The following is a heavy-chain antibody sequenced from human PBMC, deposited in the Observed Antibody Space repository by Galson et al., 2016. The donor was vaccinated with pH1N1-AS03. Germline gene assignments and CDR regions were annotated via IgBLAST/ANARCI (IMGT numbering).Heavy chain of an antibody. D-gene: IGHD3-3*01. CDR1: GHNFTNYA. J-gene: IGHJ4*02. CDR3: ARDESGYMY. CDR2: INVGSGNT. V-gene: IGHV1-3*01. Sequence: SVKVSCKASGHNFTNYAIHWVRQAPGQRLEWMGWINVGSGNTKYSQRFQGRVTMTRDTSASTAYMELSSLTSDDTSVYYCARDESGYMYWGQGTLVTVSS.